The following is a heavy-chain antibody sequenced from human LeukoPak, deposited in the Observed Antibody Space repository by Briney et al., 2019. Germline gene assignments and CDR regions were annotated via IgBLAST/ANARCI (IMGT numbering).Heavy chain of an antibody. CDR2: IYYSGST. V-gene: IGHV4-59*12. Sequence: SETLSLTCTVSGGSISSYYWSWIRQPPGKGLEWIGYIYYSGSTNYNPSLKSRVTISVDRSKNQFSLKLSSVTAADTAVYYCARDGFGATVTTDYWGQGALVTVSS. CDR3: ARDGFGATVTTDY. CDR1: GGSISSYY. D-gene: IGHD4-11*01. J-gene: IGHJ4*02.